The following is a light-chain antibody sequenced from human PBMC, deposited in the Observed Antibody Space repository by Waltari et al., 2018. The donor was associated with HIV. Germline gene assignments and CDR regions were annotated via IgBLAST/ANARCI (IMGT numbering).Light chain of an antibody. J-gene: IGKJ3*01. CDR1: QSVSSY. Sequence: EIVLTQSPATLSLSPGERATLSCRASQSVSSYLAWYQQKPGQAPRLLIYDASNRAPGIPARFSGSGSGTDFTLTISSLEPEDFAVYYCQQRSKWPPFTFGPGTKVDIK. CDR2: DAS. CDR3: QQRSKWPPFT. V-gene: IGKV3-11*01.